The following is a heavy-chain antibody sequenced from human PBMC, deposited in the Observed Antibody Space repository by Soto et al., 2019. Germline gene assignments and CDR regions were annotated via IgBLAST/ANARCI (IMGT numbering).Heavy chain of an antibody. V-gene: IGHV4-34*01. CDR1: GGSGGSFSGYY. Sequence: QVQLQQWGAGLLKPSETLSLTCAVYGGSGGSFSGYYWSWIRQPPGKGLEWSGEINHSGSTNYNPSLKSRVTLSVDTSKNQFSLKPSSVTAADTAVYYCARHNYDSSGYSHYYYGMDVWGQGTTVTVSS. D-gene: IGHD3-22*01. CDR2: INHSGST. J-gene: IGHJ6*02. CDR3: ARHNYDSSGYSHYYYGMDV.